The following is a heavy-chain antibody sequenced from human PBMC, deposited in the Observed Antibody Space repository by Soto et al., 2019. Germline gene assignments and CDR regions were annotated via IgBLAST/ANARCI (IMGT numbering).Heavy chain of an antibody. CDR1: GYTFTSYA. CDR3: AREWSNYGDQFDY. J-gene: IGHJ4*02. D-gene: IGHD4-17*01. V-gene: IGHV1-3*01. CDR2: INAGNGNT. Sequence: ASVKVSCKASGYTFTSYAMHWVRQAPGQRLEWMGWINAGNGNTKYSQKFQDRVTITRDTSASTAYMELSSLRSEDTAVYYCAREWSNYGDQFDYCGQGTLVTVSS.